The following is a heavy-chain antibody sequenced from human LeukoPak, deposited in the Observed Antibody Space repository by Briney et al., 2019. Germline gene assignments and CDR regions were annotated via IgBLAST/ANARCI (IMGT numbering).Heavy chain of an antibody. D-gene: IGHD3-22*01. V-gene: IGHV4-59*01. Sequence: SETLSLTCTVSGGSISGYYWSWIRQPPGKGLEWIGYIYYSGSTNYNPSLKSRVTISIDTSKNQFSLKLGSVTAADTAVYYCACGSYYDSSGFRFDYWGQGTLVTVSS. CDR1: GGSISGYY. J-gene: IGHJ4*02. CDR2: IYYSGST. CDR3: ACGSYYDSSGFRFDY.